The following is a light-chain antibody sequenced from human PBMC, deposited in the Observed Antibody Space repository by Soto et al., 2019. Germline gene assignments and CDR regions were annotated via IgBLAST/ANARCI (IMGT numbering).Light chain of an antibody. CDR3: QQYYSPPWT. V-gene: IGKV4-1*01. CDR1: KRGFYNSNDKYY. Sequence: DIVMTQSPDSLAVSLGERATINCKSSKRGFYNSNDKYYLAWHHQQPRPPPHLLIYSASTRAAGVPSRFSSSGSATDFPPTISRLQAEDVAVYYCQQYYSPPWTFGQGTKVDIK. CDR2: SAS. J-gene: IGKJ1*01.